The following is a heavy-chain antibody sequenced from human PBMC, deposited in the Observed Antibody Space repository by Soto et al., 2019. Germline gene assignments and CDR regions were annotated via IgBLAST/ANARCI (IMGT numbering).Heavy chain of an antibody. J-gene: IGHJ3*02. V-gene: IGHV1-3*01. D-gene: IGHD3-22*01. CDR3: ARSAMIILPTGELIARAFDI. Sequence: VASVKVSCKASGYTFTSYGMNWVRQAPGRGLEWMGWINPGNGNTKYSQKFQGRVIIERDTSASTAYMELRSLRSDDTAVYFCARSAMIILPTGELIARAFDIWGQGTMVTV. CDR2: INPGNGNT. CDR1: GYTFTSYG.